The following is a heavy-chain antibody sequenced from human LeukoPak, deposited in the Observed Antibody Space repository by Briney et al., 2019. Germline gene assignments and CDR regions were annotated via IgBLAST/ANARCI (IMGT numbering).Heavy chain of an antibody. CDR2: IYYSGST. CDR1: GVSISSYY. CDR3: ARGDYDFWSGHSQDAFDI. V-gene: IGHV4-59*01. Sequence: SETLSLTCTVSGVSISSYYWSWIRQPPGKGLEWIGYIYYSGSTNYNPSLKSRVTISVDTSKNQFSLKLSSVTAADTAVYYCARGDYDFWSGHSQDAFDIWGQGTMVTVSS. J-gene: IGHJ3*02. D-gene: IGHD3-3*01.